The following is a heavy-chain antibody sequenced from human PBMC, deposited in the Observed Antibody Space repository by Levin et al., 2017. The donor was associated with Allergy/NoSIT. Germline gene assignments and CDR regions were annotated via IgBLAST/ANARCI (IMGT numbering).Heavy chain of an antibody. CDR3: VRLVATTRDRHWFDP. V-gene: IGHV3-48*03. D-gene: IGHD1-26*01. J-gene: IGHJ5*01. Sequence: GGSLRLSCAASGFSFSSYEMNWVRQAPGKGLEWVSYISATGHMIFYADSVKGRFTVSRDNAKSSLYLDMNSLRVEDTAKYYCVRLVATTRDRHWFDPWGRGTMVTVSS. CDR2: ISATGHMI. CDR1: GFSFSSYE.